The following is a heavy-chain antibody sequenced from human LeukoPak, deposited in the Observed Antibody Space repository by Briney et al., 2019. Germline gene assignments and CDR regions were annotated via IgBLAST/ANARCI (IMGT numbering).Heavy chain of an antibody. Sequence: PSETLSLTCTVSGGSINNYYWTWIRQPPGKGLEWIGYIFYTGTTKYNPSLKSRVTISVDTSENQFSLKLTSVTAADTAVYYCAREGGDYDILTGYEYYYYMDVWGKGTTVTISS. CDR2: IFYTGTT. CDR3: AREGGDYDILTGYEYYYYMDV. D-gene: IGHD3-9*01. J-gene: IGHJ6*03. V-gene: IGHV4-59*01. CDR1: GGSINNYY.